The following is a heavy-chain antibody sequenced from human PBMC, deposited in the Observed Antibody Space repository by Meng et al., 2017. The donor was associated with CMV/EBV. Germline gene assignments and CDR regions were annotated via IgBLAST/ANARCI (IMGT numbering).Heavy chain of an antibody. CDR2: IYYSGST. J-gene: IGHJ4*02. V-gene: IGHV4-61*01. CDR3: ASGKYYYGSGSYYNPYY. D-gene: IGHD3-10*01. Sequence: ESLKISCTVSGGSVSSGSYYWSWIRQPPGKGLEWIGYIYYSGSTNYNPSLKSRVTKSVDTSKNQFSLKLSSVTAADTAVYYCASGKYYYGSGSYYNPYYWGQGTLVTVSS. CDR1: GGSVSSGSYY.